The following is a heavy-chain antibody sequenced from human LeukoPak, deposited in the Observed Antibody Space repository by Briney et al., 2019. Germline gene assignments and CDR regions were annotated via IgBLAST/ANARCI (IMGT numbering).Heavy chain of an antibody. J-gene: IGHJ4*02. D-gene: IGHD5-18*01. V-gene: IGHV1-2*02. CDR3: ARDTDTDPFDY. CDR1: GYTFTGYY. CDR2: INPNSGGT. Sequence: ASVKVSCKASGYTFTGYYMHWVRQAPGQGLEWMGWINPNSGGTNYAQKFQGRVTMTGDTFISTAYMELSRLRSDDTAVYYCARDTDTDPFDYWGQGTLVTVSS.